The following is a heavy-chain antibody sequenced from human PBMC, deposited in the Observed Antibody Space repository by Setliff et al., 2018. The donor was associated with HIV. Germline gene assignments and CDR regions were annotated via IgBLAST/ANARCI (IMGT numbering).Heavy chain of an antibody. J-gene: IGHJ3*02. D-gene: IGHD5-12*01. CDR3: ARVRRHSGRPGTFDI. V-gene: IGHV3-11*05. CDR2: ISSSSSYT. Sequence: GASLKISCAASGFTFSRYPMSWVRQAPGKGLEWVSCISSSSSYTNYADSVKGRFTISRDNAKNSLYLQMNSLRAEDTAVYYCARVRRHSGRPGTFDIWGQGTMVTVSS. CDR1: GFTFSRYP.